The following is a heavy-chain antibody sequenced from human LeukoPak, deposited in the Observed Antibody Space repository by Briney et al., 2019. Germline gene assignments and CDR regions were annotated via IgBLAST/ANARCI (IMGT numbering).Heavy chain of an antibody. Sequence: GGSLRLSCTASGFAFSNYWMSWVRQAPGKGLEWLANINQDGSQTSYVDSVRGRFTVSRDNAKNSLYLQMNSLRADDTAVYYCARDSSPRYSGYDWVYWGRGTLVTVSS. V-gene: IGHV3-7*01. CDR2: INQDGSQT. CDR3: ARDSSPRYSGYDWVY. CDR1: GFAFSNYW. D-gene: IGHD5-12*01. J-gene: IGHJ4*02.